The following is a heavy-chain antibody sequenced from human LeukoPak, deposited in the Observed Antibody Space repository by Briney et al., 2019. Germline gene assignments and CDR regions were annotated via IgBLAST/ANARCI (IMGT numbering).Heavy chain of an antibody. V-gene: IGHV3-30*02. J-gene: IGHJ5*02. Sequence: GGSLRLSCAASGFTFSGFGMHWVRQAPGKGLEWVAYIHTDQTIQYYADSVKGRFTISRDNAKNSLYLQMNGLRAEDTAAYYCARGATDITRWFDPWGQGTLVIVSS. CDR3: ARGATDITRWFDP. D-gene: IGHD3-3*01. CDR2: IHTDQTIQ. CDR1: GFTFSGFG.